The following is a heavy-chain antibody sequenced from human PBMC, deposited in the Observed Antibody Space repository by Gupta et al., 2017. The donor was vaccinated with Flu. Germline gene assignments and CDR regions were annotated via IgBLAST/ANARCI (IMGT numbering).Heavy chain of an antibody. CDR2: ISGSGGST. CDR3: AKSNQVAGYYYYGMDV. CDR1: GFTFGSYA. V-gene: IGHV3-23*01. J-gene: IGHJ6*02. Sequence: EVQLLESGGGLVQPGGSLRLSCAASGFTFGSYAMSWVRQAPGKGLEWVSAISGSGGSTYYADSVKGRFTISRDNSKNTLYLQMNSLRAEDTAVYYCAKSNQVAGYYYYGMDVWGQGTTVTVS. D-gene: IGHD6-19*01.